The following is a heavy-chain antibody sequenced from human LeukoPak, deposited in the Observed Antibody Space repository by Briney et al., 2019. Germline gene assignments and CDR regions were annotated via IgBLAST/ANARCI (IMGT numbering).Heavy chain of an antibody. CDR3: LKNKESNGASSTDY. CDR2: ISGTGTST. V-gene: IGHV3-23*01. CDR1: RFTSTSYA. D-gene: IGHD4-17*01. J-gene: IGHJ4*02. Sequence: PGGSPRLSSAPSRFTSTSYAMSSGPQSPGKGRKWVSTISGTGTSTSYADSGTAGFTISRDNPKNPLYLQVSSLRADDTARYYCLKNKESNGASSTDYWGQGTLVTVSS.